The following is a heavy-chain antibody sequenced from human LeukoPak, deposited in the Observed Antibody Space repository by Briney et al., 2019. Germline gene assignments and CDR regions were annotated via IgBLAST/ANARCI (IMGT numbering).Heavy chain of an antibody. D-gene: IGHD2-2*01. CDR3: ARDQLPPYYFDY. CDR2: ISAYNGNT. V-gene: IGHV1-18*01. Sequence: ASVKVSCKASGYTFTSYGISWVRQAPGQGLEWMGWISAYNGNTNYAQKLQGRVTMTTDTSTSTACMELRSLRSDDTAVYYCARDQLPPYYFDYWGQGTLVTVSS. J-gene: IGHJ4*02. CDR1: GYTFTSYG.